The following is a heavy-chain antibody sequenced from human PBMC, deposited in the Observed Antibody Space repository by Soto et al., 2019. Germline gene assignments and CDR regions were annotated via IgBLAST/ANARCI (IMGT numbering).Heavy chain of an antibody. J-gene: IGHJ4*02. Sequence: PPETMFATCADCGGSFSGYFRRSIRHPPGKGLELIGEINHSGITSYSPSLGSRVTTSVDTPKNQFSLRLRSVTAADTAIYYCARRFCSDSYCSYFDYWGRGTLVTVSS. CDR1: GGSFSGYF. CDR3: ARRFCSDSYCSYFDY. D-gene: IGHD2-15*01. CDR2: INHSGIT. V-gene: IGHV4-34*01.